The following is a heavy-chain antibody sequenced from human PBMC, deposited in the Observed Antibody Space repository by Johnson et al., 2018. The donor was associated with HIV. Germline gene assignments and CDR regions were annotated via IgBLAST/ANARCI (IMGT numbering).Heavy chain of an antibody. CDR2: IKQDGSEK. Sequence: VQLVESGGGLVQPGGSLRLSCAASGFTFSSYWMSWVRQAPGEGLEWVANIKQDGSEKYYVDSVKGRFTISRDNAKNSLYLQMNSLRAEDTAVYYCARDVNYRKCSSTSCSDAFDIWGQGTMFTVSS. D-gene: IGHD2-2*01. CDR3: ARDVNYRKCSSTSCSDAFDI. J-gene: IGHJ3*02. CDR1: GFTFSSYW. V-gene: IGHV3-7*01.